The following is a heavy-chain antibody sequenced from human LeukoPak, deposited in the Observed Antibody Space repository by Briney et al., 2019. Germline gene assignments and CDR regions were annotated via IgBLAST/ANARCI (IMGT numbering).Heavy chain of an antibody. CDR3: ARDHKVGQTYSSGWVDH. J-gene: IGHJ4*02. V-gene: IGHV1-18*01. CDR2: ISAFNGDT. Sequence: ASVKVSCKASGYSFTSYGISWVRQAPGQGLEWMGWISAFNGDTDYAQKIQGRVTLTSDTSTSTAHMELRSLRSDDTAVYFCARDHKVGQTYSSGWVDHWGQGTLVTVSS. D-gene: IGHD6-19*01. CDR1: GYSFTSYG.